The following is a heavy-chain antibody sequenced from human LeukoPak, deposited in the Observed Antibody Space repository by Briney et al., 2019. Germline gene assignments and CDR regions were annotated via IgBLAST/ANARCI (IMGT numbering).Heavy chain of an antibody. CDR2: VKQDGSEK. V-gene: IGHV3-7*03. D-gene: IGHD6-19*01. Sequence: GGSLRLSCAASGFTFSNYWMSWVRQAPGKGLEWVANVKQDGSEKYYVDSVKGRFTISRDNAKNSLYLQMNSLRAEDTALYYCAKDQSSGWPDDAFDIWGQGTMVTVSS. CDR1: GFTFSNYW. J-gene: IGHJ3*02. CDR3: AKDQSSGWPDDAFDI.